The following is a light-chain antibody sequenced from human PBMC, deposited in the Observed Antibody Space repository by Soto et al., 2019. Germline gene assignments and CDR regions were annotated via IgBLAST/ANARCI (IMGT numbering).Light chain of an antibody. V-gene: IGLV2-14*01. CDR2: DVS. CDR3: SSYTSSSTLNVV. J-gene: IGLJ2*01. Sequence: QSVLTQPASVSGSPGQSSTISCTGTSSDVGGYNYVSWYQQHPGKAPKLMIYDVSNRPSGVSNRFSGSKSGNTASLTISGLQSEDEADYYCSSYTSSSTLNVVFGGGTELTV. CDR1: SSDVGGYNY.